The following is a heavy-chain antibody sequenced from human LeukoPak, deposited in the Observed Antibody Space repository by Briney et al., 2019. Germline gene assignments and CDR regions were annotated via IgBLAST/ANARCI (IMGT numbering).Heavy chain of an antibody. CDR2: IYYSGST. CDR1: GGSISSSSYY. V-gene: IGHV4-39*07. D-gene: IGHD2-21*01. Sequence: KASETLSLTCTVSGGSISSSSYYWGWIRQPPGKGLEWIGSIYYSGSTYYNPSLKSRVTISVDTSKNQFSVKLKSVTAADTAVYYCARSRVIGASPYYCDYWGQGTLVTVSS. J-gene: IGHJ4*02. CDR3: ARSRVIGASPYYCDY.